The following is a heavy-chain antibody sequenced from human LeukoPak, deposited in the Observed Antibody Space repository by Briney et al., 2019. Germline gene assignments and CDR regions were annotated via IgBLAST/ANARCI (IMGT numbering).Heavy chain of an antibody. J-gene: IGHJ3*02. Sequence: SETLSLTCTVSGGSISSYYWSWIRQPPGKGLEWIGYIYYSGSTNYNPSLKSRVTISVDTPKNQFSLKLSSVTAAGTAVYYCARDTPPSPYYDFWSGLAFDIWGQGTMVTVSS. CDR1: GGSISSYY. CDR2: IYYSGST. V-gene: IGHV4-59*01. CDR3: ARDTPPSPYYDFWSGLAFDI. D-gene: IGHD3-3*01.